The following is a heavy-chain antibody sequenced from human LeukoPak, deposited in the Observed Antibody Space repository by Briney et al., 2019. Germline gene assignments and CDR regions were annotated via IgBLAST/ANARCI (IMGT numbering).Heavy chain of an antibody. V-gene: IGHV1-2*02. CDR3: ARARDPIRFLEWLSSFDY. J-gene: IGHJ4*02. CDR2: INPNSGGT. CDR1: GYTFTGYY. D-gene: IGHD3-3*01. Sequence: ASVKVPCKASGYTFTGYYMHWVRQAPGQGVEWMGWINPNSGGTNYAQKFQGRVTMTRDTSISTAYMELSRLRSDDTAVYYCARARDPIRFLEWLSSFDYWGQGTLVTVSS.